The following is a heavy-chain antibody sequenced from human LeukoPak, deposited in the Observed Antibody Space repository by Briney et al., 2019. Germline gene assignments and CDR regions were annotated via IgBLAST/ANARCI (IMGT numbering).Heavy chain of an antibody. D-gene: IGHD5-18*01. V-gene: IGHV4-34*01. J-gene: IGHJ3*02. Sequence: SETLSLTCAVYGGSFSGYYWSWIRQPPGKGLEWIGEINHSGSTNYNPSLKSRVTISVDTSKNQFSLKLSSVTAADTAVYYCAGVEQLWSHAFDIWGQGTMVTVSS. CDR1: GGSFSGYY. CDR2: INHSGST. CDR3: AGVEQLWSHAFDI.